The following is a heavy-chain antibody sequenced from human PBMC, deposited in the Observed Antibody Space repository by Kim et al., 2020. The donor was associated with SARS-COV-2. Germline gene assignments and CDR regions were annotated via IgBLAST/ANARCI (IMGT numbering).Heavy chain of an antibody. CDR2: ISSSSSYI. CDR1: GFTFSSYS. J-gene: IGHJ4*02. D-gene: IGHD4-17*01. CDR3: ASTRGRDYGDYTFDY. Sequence: GGSLRLSCAASGFTFSSYSMIWVRQAPGKGLEWVSSISSSSSYIYYADSVKGRFTISRDNAKNSLYLQMNSLRAEDTAVYYCASTRGRDYGDYTFDYWGQGTLVTVSS. V-gene: IGHV3-21*01.